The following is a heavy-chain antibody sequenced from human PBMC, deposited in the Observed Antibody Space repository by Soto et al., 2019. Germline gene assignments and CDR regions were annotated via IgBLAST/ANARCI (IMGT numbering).Heavy chain of an antibody. V-gene: IGHV4-30-2*01. CDR1: GGSISSGGYS. J-gene: IGHJ2*01. CDR2: IFHSGST. CDR3: AREGGSGSTDCDFNV. D-gene: IGHD1-26*01. Sequence: QLQLQESGSGLVKPSQTLSLTCTVSGGSISSGGYSWSWLRQPPGKGLEWIGYIFHSGSTYYNPSLTSRVATSXXXSXHLFSLELSAVTAAHSATDYCAREGGSGSTDCDFNVWGRGPLATVSS.